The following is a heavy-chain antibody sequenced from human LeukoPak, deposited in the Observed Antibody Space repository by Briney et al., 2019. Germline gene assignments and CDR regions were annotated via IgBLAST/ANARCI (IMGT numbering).Heavy chain of an antibody. CDR2: IYYSGST. Sequence: SETLSLTCTVSGGSISSYYWSWIRQPPGKGLEWIGYIYYSGSTNYNPSLKSRVTISVDTSKHQFSLKLSSVTAADTAVYYCAKEDSRDGYNYGGDYWGQGTLVTVSS. CDR1: GGSISSYY. J-gene: IGHJ4*02. D-gene: IGHD5-24*01. V-gene: IGHV4-59*01. CDR3: AKEDSRDGYNYGGDY.